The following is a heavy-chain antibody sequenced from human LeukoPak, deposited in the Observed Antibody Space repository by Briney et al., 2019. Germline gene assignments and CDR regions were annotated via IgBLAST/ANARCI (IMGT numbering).Heavy chain of an antibody. CDR3: AKDLMRDRWFGES. D-gene: IGHD3-10*01. CDR1: GFTFSRYG. V-gene: IGHV3-30*18. Sequence: SGGSLRLSCSASGFTFSRYGMNWVRQAPGKGLEWVAVISYDGSNKYYADSVKGRFTISRDSSKNTLYLQMNSLRAEDTAVYYCAKDLMRDRWFGESWGQGTLVTVSS. J-gene: IGHJ5*02. CDR2: ISYDGSNK.